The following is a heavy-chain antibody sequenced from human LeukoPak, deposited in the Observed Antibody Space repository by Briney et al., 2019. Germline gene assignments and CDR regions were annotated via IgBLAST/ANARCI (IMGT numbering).Heavy chain of an antibody. CDR1: GGSISSYY. CDR2: IYYSGGT. Sequence: SETLSLTCTVSGGSISSYYWSWIRQPPGKRRGWIGYIYYSGGTNYNPSLKSRVTISVDTSKNQFSLKLSSVTAADTAVYYCARAQLLRYFDWSLNWFDPWGQGTLVTVSS. J-gene: IGHJ5*02. V-gene: IGHV4-59*01. D-gene: IGHD3-9*01. CDR3: ARAQLLRYFDWSLNWFDP.